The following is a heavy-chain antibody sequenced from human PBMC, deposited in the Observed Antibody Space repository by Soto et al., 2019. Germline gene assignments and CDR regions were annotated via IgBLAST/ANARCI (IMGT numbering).Heavy chain of an antibody. V-gene: IGHV3-23*01. Sequence: EVQLLESGGGLVQPGASLTLSCAASGFTFSTYAMTWIRQAPGKGLEWVSAISGSTSNPYYADSVKGRFTISRDNSMNTVYRQMSSLRSEDTALYCCAKATGRHADSGWGRFYVLVVWGQGATVSVSS. J-gene: IGHJ6*02. CDR1: GFTFSTYA. CDR2: ISGSTSNP. CDR3: AKATGRHADSGWGRFYVLVV. D-gene: IGHD5-12*01.